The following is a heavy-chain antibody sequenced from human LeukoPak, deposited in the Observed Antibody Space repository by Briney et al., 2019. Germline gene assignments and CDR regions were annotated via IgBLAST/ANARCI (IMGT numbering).Heavy chain of an antibody. V-gene: IGHV1-46*01. CDR1: GYTFTSYY. J-gene: IGHJ4*02. CDR2: VNPSGGST. D-gene: IGHD4-17*01. Sequence: ASVKVSCKASGYTFTSYYMHLVRQAPGQGLEWMGIVNPSGGSTRYAQKFQGRVTMTRDTSTSTVHMELSSLRSEDTAVYYCARARSSVTTVTTPGYWGQGTLVTVSS. CDR3: ARARSSVTTVTTPGY.